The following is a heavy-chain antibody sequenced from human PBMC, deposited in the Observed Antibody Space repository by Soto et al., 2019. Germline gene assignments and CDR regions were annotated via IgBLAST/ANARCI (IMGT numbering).Heavy chain of an antibody. CDR1: GFTFGSFA. D-gene: IGHD4-4*01. CDR3: AKGGTTTVRTPTWGLDP. Sequence: GGSLRLSCAASGFTFGSFAMHWVRQAPGMGLEWVTVIAADGRDKHYADSVKGRFTVSRDNSKNTLSLQMDSLRADDTAVYYCAKGGTTTVRTPTWGLDPWGQGTLVTVSS. V-gene: IGHV3-30*18. J-gene: IGHJ5*02. CDR2: IAADGRDK.